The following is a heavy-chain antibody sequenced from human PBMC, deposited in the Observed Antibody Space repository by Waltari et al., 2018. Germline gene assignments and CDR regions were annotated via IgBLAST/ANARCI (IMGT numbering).Heavy chain of an antibody. CDR1: GGSISSSSYY. V-gene: IGHV4-39*01. Sequence: QLQLQESGPGLVKPSETLSLTCTVSGGSISSSSYYWGWIRQSPGKGLEWIGSIYYSGSTYYNPSLKSRVTISVDTSKNQFSLKLSSVTAADTAVYYCANWGSYYYYMDVWGKGTTVTVSS. D-gene: IGHD7-27*01. CDR2: IYYSGST. J-gene: IGHJ6*03. CDR3: ANWGSYYYYMDV.